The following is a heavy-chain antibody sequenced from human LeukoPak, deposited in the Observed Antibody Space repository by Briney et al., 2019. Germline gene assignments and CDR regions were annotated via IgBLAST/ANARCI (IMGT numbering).Heavy chain of an antibody. CDR1: GGSISSSSYY. V-gene: IGHV4-61*01. CDR3: ARGSYYYDSSGPLFDY. J-gene: IGHJ4*02. CDR2: IYYSGST. D-gene: IGHD3-22*01. Sequence: SETLSLTCTVSGGSISSSSYYWSWIRQPPGKGLEWIGYIYYSGSTNYNPSLKSRVTISVDTSKNQFSLKLSSVTAADTAVYYCARGSYYYDSSGPLFDYWGQGTLVTVSS.